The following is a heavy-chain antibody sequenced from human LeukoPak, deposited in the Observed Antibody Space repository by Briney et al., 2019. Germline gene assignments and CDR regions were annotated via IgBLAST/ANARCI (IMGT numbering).Heavy chain of an antibody. CDR1: GYTFTSYG. V-gene: IGHV1-18*01. D-gene: IGHD6-13*01. J-gene: IGHJ3*02. CDR2: ISAYNGNT. Sequence: ASVKVSCKASGYTFTSYGISWVRQAPGQGLEWMGWISAYNGNTNYAQKLQGRVTMTTDTSTSTAYMELRSLRSDDTAVYYCARGLAAAGTEDAFDIWGQGTMVTVSS. CDR3: ARGLAAAGTEDAFDI.